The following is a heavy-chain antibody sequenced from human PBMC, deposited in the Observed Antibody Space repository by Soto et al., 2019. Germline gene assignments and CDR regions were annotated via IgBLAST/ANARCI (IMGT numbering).Heavy chain of an antibody. CDR3: ARGYYPGSGTYYFDY. V-gene: IGHV4-59*12. CDR2: IYYSGSA. D-gene: IGHD3-10*01. J-gene: IGHJ4*02. Sequence: QVQLQESGPGLVKPSETLSLTCTVSGGSISSYYWSWIRQPPGKGLEWIGYIYYSGSAYYSPSLKSRVTISVDTSTDQFSLKVNFVTAADTAVYYCARGYYPGSGTYYFDYWGQGTLVTVSS. CDR1: GGSISSYY.